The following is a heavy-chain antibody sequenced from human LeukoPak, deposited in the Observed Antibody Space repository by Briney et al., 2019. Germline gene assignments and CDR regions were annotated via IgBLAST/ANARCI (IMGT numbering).Heavy chain of an antibody. CDR3: ARAHYYDSSGLDF. Sequence: GGSLRLSCAASGFTFSSYEMNWVRQAPGEGLEWVSYISSSGSTIYYADSLKGRFTISRDNAKNLLYLQMNSLRAEDTAVYYCARAHYYDSSGLDFWGQGTLVTVSS. V-gene: IGHV3-48*03. J-gene: IGHJ4*02. CDR2: ISSSGSTI. CDR1: GFTFSSYE. D-gene: IGHD3-22*01.